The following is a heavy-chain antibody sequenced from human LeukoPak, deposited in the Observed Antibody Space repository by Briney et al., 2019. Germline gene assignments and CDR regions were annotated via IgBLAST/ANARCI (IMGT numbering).Heavy chain of an antibody. CDR1: GFTFSSYW. CDR3: AKGLGSGVRGTFDY. Sequence: GGSLRLSCAASGFTFSSYWMHWVRQAPGKGLVWVSRINSDGSSTSYADSVKGRFTISRDNSKNTLYLQMNSLRADDTAAYYCAKGLGSGVRGTFDYWGQGTLVPVSS. CDR2: INSDGSST. D-gene: IGHD3-10*01. V-gene: IGHV3-74*01. J-gene: IGHJ4*02.